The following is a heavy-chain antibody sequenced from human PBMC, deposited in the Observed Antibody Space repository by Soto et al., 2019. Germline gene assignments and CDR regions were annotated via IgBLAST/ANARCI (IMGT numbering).Heavy chain of an antibody. Sequence: GASVKVSCKASGGTFSSHAISWVRQAPGQGLEWMGGIIPIFGTANYAQKFQGRVTITADESTSTAYMELSSLRSEDTAVYYCAREVIVATIHYFDYGGQGTLVTVSS. D-gene: IGHD5-12*01. CDR2: IIPIFGTA. CDR1: GGTFSSHA. V-gene: IGHV1-69*13. J-gene: IGHJ4*02. CDR3: AREVIVATIHYFDY.